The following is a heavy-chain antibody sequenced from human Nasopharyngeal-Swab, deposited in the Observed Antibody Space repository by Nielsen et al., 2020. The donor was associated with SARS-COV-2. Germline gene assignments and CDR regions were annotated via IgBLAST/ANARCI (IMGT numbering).Heavy chain of an antibody. Sequence: GSLRLSCTVSGGSISSYYWSWIRQPPGKGLEWIGYIYYSGSTNYNPSLKSRVTISVDTSKNQFSLKLSSVTAADTAVYYCATYYYDSSGEGWYFDYWGQGTLVTVSS. D-gene: IGHD3-22*01. V-gene: IGHV4-59*08. J-gene: IGHJ4*02. CDR3: ATYYYDSSGEGWYFDY. CDR1: GGSISSYY. CDR2: IYYSGST.